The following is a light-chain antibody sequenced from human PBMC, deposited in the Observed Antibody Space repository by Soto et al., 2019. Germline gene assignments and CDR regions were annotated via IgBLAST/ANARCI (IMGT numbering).Light chain of an antibody. V-gene: IGLV1-47*02. CDR3: AAWDDSLGAYV. CDR2: TNN. J-gene: IGLJ1*01. Sequence: QSVLTQPPSASGTPGQRVTISCSGRSSNIGSNDAYWYQQLPGTAPRLLIYTNNQRPSGVPQRFSGSKTGTSASLAIGGLQSEDGADYYCAAWDDSLGAYVFGTGTKVTVL. CDR1: SSNIGSND.